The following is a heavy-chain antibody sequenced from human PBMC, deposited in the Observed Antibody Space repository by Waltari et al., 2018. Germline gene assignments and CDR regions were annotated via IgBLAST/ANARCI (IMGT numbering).Heavy chain of an antibody. CDR2: ISAYKGNT. D-gene: IGHD6-6*01. CDR3: ARESESLEVGPSYSSSSLDY. CDR1: GYTFTSYG. Sequence: QVKLVQSGAEVKKPGASVKVSCKASGYTFTSYGISWVRQAPGQGLEWMGWISAYKGNTNYAQKLQGRVTMTTDTSTSTAYMELRSLRSDDTAVYYCARESESLEVGPSYSSSSLDYWGQGTLVTVSS. V-gene: IGHV1-18*01. J-gene: IGHJ4*02.